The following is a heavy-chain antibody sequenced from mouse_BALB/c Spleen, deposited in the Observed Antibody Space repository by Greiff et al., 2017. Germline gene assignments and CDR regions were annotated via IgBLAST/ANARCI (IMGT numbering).Heavy chain of an antibody. CDR2: IYPGNSDT. V-gene: IGHV1-5*01. D-gene: IGHD1-2*01. CDR3: TRGATAYFDY. CDR1: GYTFTSYW. J-gene: IGHJ2*01. Sequence: EVQLQQSGTVLARPGASVKMSCKASGYTFTSYWMHWVKQRPGQGLEWIGAIYPGNSDTSYNQKFKGKAKLTAVTSTSTAYMELSSLTTEDSAVYYCTRGATAYFDYWGQGTTLTVSS.